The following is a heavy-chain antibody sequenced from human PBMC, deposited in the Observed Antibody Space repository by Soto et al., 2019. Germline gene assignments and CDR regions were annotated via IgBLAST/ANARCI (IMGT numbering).Heavy chain of an antibody. D-gene: IGHD5-12*01. CDR1: GFTFSSYG. CDR3: ARVPTKCPSGFLFDY. J-gene: IGHJ4*02. Sequence: LGGSLRLSCAASGFTFSSYGMHWVRQAPGKGLEWVAVVSYDGSDKYYADSVRGRFTISRDNSKNTLYLQMNSLRAEDTSVYYCARVPTKCPSGFLFDYWGKGTLVTVSS. CDR2: VSYDGSDK. V-gene: IGHV3-30*03.